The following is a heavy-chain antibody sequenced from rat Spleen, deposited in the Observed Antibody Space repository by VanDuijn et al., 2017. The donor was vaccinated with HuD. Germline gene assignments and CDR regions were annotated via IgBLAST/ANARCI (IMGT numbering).Heavy chain of an antibody. Sequence: VKLVESGGGLVQPGRSLRLSCAASGFNFNGYWMGWVRQAPGKGLEWVASITNTGGSTYYPDSVKGRFTISRDNAKSTLYLQMNSLRSEDTATYYCTRDYGYNYGVMDAWGQGASVTVSS. V-gene: IGHV5-31*01. J-gene: IGHJ4*01. CDR2: ITNTGGST. CDR1: GFNFNGYW. CDR3: TRDYGYNYGVMDA. D-gene: IGHD1-9*01.